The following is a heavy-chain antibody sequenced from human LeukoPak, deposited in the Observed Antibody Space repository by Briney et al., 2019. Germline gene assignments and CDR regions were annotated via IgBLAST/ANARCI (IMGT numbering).Heavy chain of an antibody. Sequence: GGSLRLSCAASGFTFSSYAMSWVRQAPGKGLEWVSHISSSGSAKYYADSVKGRFTISRDNAKNSLYLQMNSLRDEDTAVFYCASGSGHWGQGTLVTVSS. J-gene: IGHJ4*02. V-gene: IGHV3-48*02. D-gene: IGHD2-2*03. CDR1: GFTFSSYA. CDR3: ASGSGH. CDR2: ISSSGSAK.